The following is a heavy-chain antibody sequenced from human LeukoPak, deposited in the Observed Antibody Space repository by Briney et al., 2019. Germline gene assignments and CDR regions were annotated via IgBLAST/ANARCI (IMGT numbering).Heavy chain of an antibody. J-gene: IGHJ6*02. CDR1: GGSFSGYY. CDR3: ARFSPYYYYGMDV. Sequence: KPSETLSLTCAVYGGSFSGYYWSWIRQPPGKGLEWGGEINHSGSTNYNPSLKSRVTISVDTSKNQFSLKLSSVTAADTAVYYCARFSPYYYYGMDVWGQGTTVTVSS. V-gene: IGHV4-34*01. D-gene: IGHD2/OR15-2a*01. CDR2: INHSGST.